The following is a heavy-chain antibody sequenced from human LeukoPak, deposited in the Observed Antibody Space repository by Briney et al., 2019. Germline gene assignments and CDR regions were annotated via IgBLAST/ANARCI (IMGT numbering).Heavy chain of an antibody. CDR3: AKSGSSWSFDY. D-gene: IGHD6-13*01. V-gene: IGHV5-51*01. J-gene: IGHJ4*02. CDR1: GYSFTSYW. Sequence: GESLKISCKGFGYSFTSYWIAWVRQMPGKGLEWMGIIYPGDSDTIYSPSFQGQVTISAVKSISTAFLQWSSLKAPDTAMYYCAKSGSSWSFDYWGQGTLVTVSS. CDR2: IYPGDSDT.